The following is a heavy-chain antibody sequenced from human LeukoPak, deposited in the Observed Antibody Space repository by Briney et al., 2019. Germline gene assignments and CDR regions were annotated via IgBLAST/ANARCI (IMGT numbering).Heavy chain of an antibody. CDR1: GGSFSGYY. CDR2: INHSGST. Sequence: PSETLSLTCAVCGGSFSGYYWSWIRQPPGKGLEWIGEINHSGSTNYNPSLKSRVTISVDTSKNQFSLKLSSVTAADTAVYYCARGRSLAGYYQFDYWGQGTLVTVSS. V-gene: IGHV4-34*01. D-gene: IGHD3-9*01. CDR3: ARGRSLAGYYQFDY. J-gene: IGHJ4*02.